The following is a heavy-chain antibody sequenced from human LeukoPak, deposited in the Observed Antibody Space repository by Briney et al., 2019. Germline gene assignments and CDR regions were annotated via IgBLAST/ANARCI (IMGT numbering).Heavy chain of an antibody. CDR1: GFTFSSYS. J-gene: IGHJ4*02. D-gene: IGHD6-19*01. CDR3: ASDRAVAGDY. V-gene: IGHV3-21*01. CDR2: ISSSSSYI. Sequence: PGGSLRLSCAASGFTFSSYSMNWVRQAPGKGLEWVSSISSSSSYIYYADSVKGRFTISRDNAKNSLYLQTNSLRAEDTAVYYCASDRAVAGDYWGQGTLVTVSS.